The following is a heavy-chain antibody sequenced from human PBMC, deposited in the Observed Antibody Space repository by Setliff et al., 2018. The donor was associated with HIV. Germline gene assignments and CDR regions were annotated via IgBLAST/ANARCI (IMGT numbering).Heavy chain of an antibody. V-gene: IGHV4-59*01. CDR3: ARSVARDYWYFGH. CDR1: GDSFNNYH. D-gene: IGHD6-6*01. J-gene: IGHJ2*01. Sequence: PSETLSLTCTVSGDSFNNYHWSWIRQPPGEGLQFLGFFHYRGSPIYNPSLKSRVKISVDTSKNQFSLNLTSVTAADTAVYYCARSVARDYWYFGHWGRGTLFTVSS. CDR2: FHYRGSP.